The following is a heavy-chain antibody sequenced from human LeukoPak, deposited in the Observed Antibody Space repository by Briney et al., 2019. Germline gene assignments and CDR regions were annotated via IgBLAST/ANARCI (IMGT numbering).Heavy chain of an antibody. J-gene: IGHJ3*02. D-gene: IGHD6-19*01. CDR1: GGSISSSSYY. V-gene: IGHV4-39*01. CDR2: IYYSGST. CDR3: ARVGGSGWYTNDAFDI. Sequence: SETLSLTCTVSGGSISSSSYYWGWIRQPPGKGLEWIGSIYYSGSTYYNPSLKSRVTISVDTSKNRFSLKLSSVTAADTAVYYCARVGGSGWYTNDAFDIWGQGTMVTVSS.